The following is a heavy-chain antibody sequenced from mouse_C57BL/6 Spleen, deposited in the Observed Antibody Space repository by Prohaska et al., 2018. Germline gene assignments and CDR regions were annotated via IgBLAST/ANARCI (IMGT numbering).Heavy chain of an antibody. Sequence: EVKLEESGGGLVQPGGSMKLSCVASGFTFSNYWMNWVRQSPKKGLEWVAQIRLKYDKYAKNDAESVKGRFTISIEYSKSNGYLQMNRLRVEARGIYDRRGAAGGSDLGGQGTTLTVSS. J-gene: IGHJ2*01. V-gene: IGHV6-3*01. CDR1: GFTFSNYW. D-gene: IGHD3-1*01. CDR2: IRLKYDKYAK. CDR3: RGAAGGSDL.